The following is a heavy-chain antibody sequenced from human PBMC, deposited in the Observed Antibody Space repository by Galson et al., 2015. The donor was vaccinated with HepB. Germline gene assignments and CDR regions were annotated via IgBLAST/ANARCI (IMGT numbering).Heavy chain of an antibody. D-gene: IGHD1-26*01. CDR3: ARAGWELPNHFDY. CDR1: GYTFTSYA. Sequence: CKASGYTFTSYAMHWVRQAPGQRLEWMGWINAGNGNTKYSQKLQGRVTMTTDTSTSTAYMELRSLRSDDTAVYYCARAGWELPNHFDYWGQGTLVTVSS. J-gene: IGHJ4*02. CDR2: INAGNGNT. V-gene: IGHV1-3*01.